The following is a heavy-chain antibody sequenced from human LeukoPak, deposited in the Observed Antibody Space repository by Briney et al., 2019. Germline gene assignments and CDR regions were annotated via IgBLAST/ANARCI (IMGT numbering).Heavy chain of an antibody. V-gene: IGHV4-59*12. J-gene: IGHJ3*02. CDR3: ARDRSAGYSYGFGDDAFDI. Sequence: SETLSLTCTVSGGPISSYYWSWIRQPPGKGLEWIGYIYYSGSTNYNPSLKSRVTISVDTSKNQFSLKLSSVTAADTAVYYCARDRSAGYSYGFGDDAFDIWGQGTMVTVSS. CDR1: GGPISSYY. D-gene: IGHD5-18*01. CDR2: IYYSGST.